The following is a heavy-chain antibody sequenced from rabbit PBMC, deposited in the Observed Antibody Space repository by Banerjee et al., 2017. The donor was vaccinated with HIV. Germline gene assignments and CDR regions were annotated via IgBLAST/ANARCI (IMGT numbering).Heavy chain of an antibody. CDR2: IYAGSGGT. Sequence: QEQLVESGGGLVQPGGSLKLSCVASGFDFSSYGVGWVRQAPGKGLEWIACIYAGSGGTYYATWAKGRFTISKTSSTTVTLQMTSLTAADTATYFCARENTGNWGYDLWGQGTLVTVS. V-gene: IGHV1S45*01. D-gene: IGHD3-1*01. CDR3: ARENTGNWGYDL. J-gene: IGHJ4*01. CDR1: GFDFSSYG.